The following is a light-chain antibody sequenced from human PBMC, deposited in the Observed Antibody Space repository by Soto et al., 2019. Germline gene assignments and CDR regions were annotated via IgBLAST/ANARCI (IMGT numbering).Light chain of an antibody. CDR1: QDISTY. Sequence: DIQMTQSPSSLSASVGDTVTITCQASQDISTYLNWYQHKPGKAPKLLIYDASTLETGAPSRFSGSGSGADFTLSISSVQPEDFATYFCQQSYMDPITFGQGTRLEIK. V-gene: IGKV1-39*01. CDR3: QQSYMDPIT. J-gene: IGKJ5*01. CDR2: DAS.